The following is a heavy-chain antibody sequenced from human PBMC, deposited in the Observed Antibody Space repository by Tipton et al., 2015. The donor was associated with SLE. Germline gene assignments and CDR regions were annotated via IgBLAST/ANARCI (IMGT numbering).Heavy chain of an antibody. V-gene: IGHV4-59*01. Sequence: TLSLTCTVSGDSITSYYWNWIRQPPGKGLEWIGYIYYNGHTNYSPSLKSRVTLSVDTSKNQFPLTLSSVTAADTAVYYCARLNDATAIASFDYWGQGNLVTVSS. J-gene: IGHJ4*02. CDR2: IYYNGHT. CDR1: GDSITSYY. CDR3: ARLNDATAIASFDY. D-gene: IGHD2-21*02.